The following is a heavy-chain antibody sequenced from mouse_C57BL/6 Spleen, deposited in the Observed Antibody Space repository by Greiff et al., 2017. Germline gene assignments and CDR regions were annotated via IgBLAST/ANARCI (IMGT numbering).Heavy chain of an antibody. CDR2: LYPGSGST. Sequence: VQLQQSGAELVTPLASVQLSCTASGYTFTSYWLTFVKQEPGQGLEWIGDLYPGSGSTNYNEKFKSKATLTVDTTSSTDYLQLSSLTSEDSAVYYCARVCSTMVTTGAYWGHGTLVTVSA. V-gene: IGHV1-55*01. CDR3: ARVCSTMVTTGAY. D-gene: IGHD2-2*01. J-gene: IGHJ3*01. CDR1: GYTFTSYW.